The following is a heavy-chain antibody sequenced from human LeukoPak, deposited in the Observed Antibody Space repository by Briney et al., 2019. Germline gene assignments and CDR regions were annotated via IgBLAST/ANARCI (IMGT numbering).Heavy chain of an antibody. CDR3: AREGVLCGSPRCYLNY. D-gene: IGHD2-2*01. Sequence: GGSLRLSCAASGFSFSSYSINWVRQAPGKGLEWVSSISSSSSYIYYADSVKGRFTISRDNAKNSLYLQMNSLRAEDTAVYYCAREGVLCGSPRCYLNYWGQGTLVTVSS. J-gene: IGHJ4*02. CDR1: GFSFSSYS. V-gene: IGHV3-21*01. CDR2: ISSSSSYI.